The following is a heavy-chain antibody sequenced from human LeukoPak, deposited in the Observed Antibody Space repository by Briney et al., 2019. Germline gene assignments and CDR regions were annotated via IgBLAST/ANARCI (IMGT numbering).Heavy chain of an antibody. V-gene: IGHV4-59*01. CDR2: ISYTGST. CDR1: GGSISSYY. Sequence: SETLSLTCTVSGGSISSYYVSWIRQPPGKGLEWLGYISYTGSTNYNPSLKSRVTISVDMSKNQFSLKVSSVTAADTAVYYCARDGCGGSCYDAFDIWGQGTMVTVSS. D-gene: IGHD2-15*01. CDR3: ARDGCGGSCYDAFDI. J-gene: IGHJ3*02.